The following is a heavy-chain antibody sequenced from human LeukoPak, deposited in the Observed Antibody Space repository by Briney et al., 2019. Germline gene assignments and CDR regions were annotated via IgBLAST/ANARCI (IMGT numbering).Heavy chain of an antibody. CDR1: GYSLTTYD. J-gene: IGHJ5*02. Sequence: GASVKVSCKASGYSLTTYDINWVRQATGQGLEWMGWMNPNSGNTAYAQNFQGRVTMTSNTSISTAYMELSSLRSEDTAVYYCARGVLTLNWFDPWGQGTLVTVSS. CDR2: MNPNSGNT. V-gene: IGHV1-8*01. D-gene: IGHD2-8*01. CDR3: ARGVLTLNWFDP.